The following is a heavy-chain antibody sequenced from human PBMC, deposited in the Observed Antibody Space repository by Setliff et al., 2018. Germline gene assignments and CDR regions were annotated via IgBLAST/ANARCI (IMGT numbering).Heavy chain of an antibody. CDR1: GESISDSY. V-gene: IGHV4-34*01. D-gene: IGHD3-16*01. Sequence: SETLSLTCGVYGESISDSYWSWIRQPPGRALEWIGEALQGGSTNYNPSLRGRVIISLATSKRQFALRINSVTAADTGVYYCARGLFGERTAYPDAEYFQYWGDGTLVTVSS. CDR2: ALQGGST. J-gene: IGHJ4*01. CDR3: ARGLFGERTAYPDAEYFQY.